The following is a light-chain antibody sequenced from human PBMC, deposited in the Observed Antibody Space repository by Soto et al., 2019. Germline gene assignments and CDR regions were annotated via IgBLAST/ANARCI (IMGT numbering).Light chain of an antibody. J-gene: IGKJ1*01. CDR1: QSVSRY. V-gene: IGKV3-11*01. Sequence: EIVLKQSPATLSFSPGERATLSCRASQSVSRYLAWYQQKPGQAPRLLIYDASTRATGIPARFSGSGSGTDFTLTISSLEPEDFAVYYCQQRTNKFWTFGHGTKVEIQ. CDR3: QQRTNKFWT. CDR2: DAS.